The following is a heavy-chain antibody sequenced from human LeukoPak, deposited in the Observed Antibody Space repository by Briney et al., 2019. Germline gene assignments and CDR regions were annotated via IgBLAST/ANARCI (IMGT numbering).Heavy chain of an antibody. CDR3: ARDPNGDYIGAFDM. J-gene: IGHJ3*02. CDR2: IRGGGGSA. CDR1: RFTFSAYA. V-gene: IGHV3-23*01. Sequence: GSLGLSCTASRFTFSAYAMMWVRQAPGKGPEWVSAIRGGGGSAFYADSVKGRFTISRDNSKYTLFLQMNSLRAEDTAVYYCARDPNGDYIGAFDMWGPGTMVTVSS. D-gene: IGHD4-17*01.